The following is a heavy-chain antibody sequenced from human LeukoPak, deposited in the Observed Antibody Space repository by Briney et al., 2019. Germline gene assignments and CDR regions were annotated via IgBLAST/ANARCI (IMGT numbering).Heavy chain of an antibody. V-gene: IGHV3-21*01. CDR2: ISRSSSYI. CDR1: GFNFNRYS. CDR3: ARGAYYSNYEALDY. D-gene: IGHD4-11*01. Sequence: GGSLRLSCAASGFNFNRYSMNWLRQAPGKGLEWVSSISRSSSYIYYAASVKGRFTISRDNAKNSLYLQMNSLRAEDTAVYYCARGAYYSNYEALDYWGQGTLVTVSS. J-gene: IGHJ4*01.